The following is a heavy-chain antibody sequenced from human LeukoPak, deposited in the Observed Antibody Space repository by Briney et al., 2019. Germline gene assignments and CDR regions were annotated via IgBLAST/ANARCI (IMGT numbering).Heavy chain of an antibody. CDR2: IYYSGST. V-gene: IGHV4-39*01. Sequence: PSETLSLTCTVSGGSISSGSYYWGWIRQPPGKGLEWIGSIYYSGSTYYNPSLKSRVTISVDTSKNQFSLKLSSVTAADTAVYYCARPAVTTVFLYYYYYYGMDVWGQGTTVTVSS. J-gene: IGHJ6*02. CDR1: GGSISSGSYY. D-gene: IGHD4-17*01. CDR3: ARPAVTTVFLYYYYYYGMDV.